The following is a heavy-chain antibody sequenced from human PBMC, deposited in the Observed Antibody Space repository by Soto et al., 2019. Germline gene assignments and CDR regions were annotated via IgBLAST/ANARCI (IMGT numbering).Heavy chain of an antibody. V-gene: IGHV1-69*12. J-gene: IGHJ6*02. D-gene: IGHD3-16*01. CDR1: GGTFSSYA. CDR2: IIPIFGTA. CDR3: ARVYGGGSYYYYGMDV. Sequence: QVQLVQSGAEVKKPGSSVKVSCKASGGTFSSYALSWVRQAPGQGLEWMGGIIPIFGTANYAQKFQGRVTLTADGSTSTAYMELRSLRSEDTAVYYCARVYGGGSYYYYGMDVWGQGTTVTVSS.